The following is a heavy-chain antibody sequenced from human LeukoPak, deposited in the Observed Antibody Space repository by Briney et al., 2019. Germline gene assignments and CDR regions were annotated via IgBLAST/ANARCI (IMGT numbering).Heavy chain of an antibody. CDR1: GGSFSAYY. D-gene: IGHD3-10*01. V-gene: IGHV4-34*01. Sequence: SETLSLTCGVYGGSFSAYYWSWIRQPPGKGLEWIGDINHSGTTSYNPSLRSRVTMAVDTSKNQFSLELTSVTAADTAVYYCARVLDYYGSGTRDFDYWGQGTLVTVSS. CDR2: INHSGTT. CDR3: ARVLDYYGSGTRDFDY. J-gene: IGHJ4*02.